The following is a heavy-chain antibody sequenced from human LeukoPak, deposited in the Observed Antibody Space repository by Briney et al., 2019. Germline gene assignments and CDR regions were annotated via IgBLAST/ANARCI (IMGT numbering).Heavy chain of an antibody. D-gene: IGHD4-11*01. CDR2: IKRIADGETP. CDR1: GITFSQAW. V-gene: IGHV3-15*05. J-gene: IGHJ4*02. CDR3: AADWPGDDYPVDY. Sequence: PGGSLRLSCAASGITFSQAWMTWVRQAPGKGLEWVGRIKRIADGETPDYAAPVKGRFTISRDDSKNTVYLQMNSLETEDTAVYYCAADWPGDDYPVDYWGQGGLVTVSS.